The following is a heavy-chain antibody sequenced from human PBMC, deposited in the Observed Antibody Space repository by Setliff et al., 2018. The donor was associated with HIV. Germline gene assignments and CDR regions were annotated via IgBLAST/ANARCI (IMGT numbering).Heavy chain of an antibody. Sequence: GGSLRLSCAASGFTFSDYYMNWVPQAPGKGLEWVSSISSSSTIYYGDSVKGRFTISRDNSKNTLYLQMNSLRAEDTAIYYCAKTTVITGSEFDYWGQGTLVTVSS. CDR3: AKTTVITGSEFDY. V-gene: IGHV3-11*01. J-gene: IGHJ4*02. CDR1: GFTFSDYY. CDR2: ISSSSTI. D-gene: IGHD4-17*01.